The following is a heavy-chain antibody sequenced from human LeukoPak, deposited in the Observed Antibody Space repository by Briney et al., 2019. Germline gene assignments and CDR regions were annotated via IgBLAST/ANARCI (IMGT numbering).Heavy chain of an antibody. D-gene: IGHD1-26*01. V-gene: IGHV3-23*01. CDR2: IRDSGSST. Sequence: GGSLRLSCAAFGFTFSSYAMSWVRQAPGKGLEWVSAIRDSGSSTHYADSVKGRFTTSRDNSKNTLFLQMNSLRAEDTAIYYCAKYGPQDSGSSHFDYWGQGALVTVSS. CDR1: GFTFSSYA. CDR3: AKYGPQDSGSSHFDY. J-gene: IGHJ4*02.